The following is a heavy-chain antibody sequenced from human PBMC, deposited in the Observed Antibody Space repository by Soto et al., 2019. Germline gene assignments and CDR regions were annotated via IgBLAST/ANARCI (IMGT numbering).Heavy chain of an antibody. CDR1: GFTFSSYG. CDR3: AKSTNSNGYYYYYGMDV. CDR2: ISYDGSNK. D-gene: IGHD4-4*01. J-gene: IGHJ6*02. Sequence: QVQLVESGGGVVQPGRSLRLSCAASGFTFSSYGMHWVRQAPGKGLEWVAVISYDGSNKYYADSVKGRFTISRDNSKNXXYLQMNSLRAEDTAVYYCAKSTNSNGYYYYYGMDVWGQGTTVTVSS. V-gene: IGHV3-30*18.